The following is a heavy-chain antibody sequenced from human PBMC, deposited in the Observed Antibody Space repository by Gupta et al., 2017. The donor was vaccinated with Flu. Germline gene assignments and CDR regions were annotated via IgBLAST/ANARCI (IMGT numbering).Heavy chain of an antibody. CDR1: GFTFSSYG. Sequence: QVQLVESGGGVVQPGRSLRLSCAASGFTFSSYGTPRVRQGPGKGLEWGAVIWEDGSNKYYADSVKGRFTISRDNSKNTLYLQMNSLRAEDTAVYYCAGIPPYCSGGSCYSFYYGMDVWGQGTTVTVSS. CDR3: AGIPPYCSGGSCYSFYYGMDV. J-gene: IGHJ6*02. D-gene: IGHD2-15*01. CDR2: IWEDGSNK. V-gene: IGHV3-33*01.